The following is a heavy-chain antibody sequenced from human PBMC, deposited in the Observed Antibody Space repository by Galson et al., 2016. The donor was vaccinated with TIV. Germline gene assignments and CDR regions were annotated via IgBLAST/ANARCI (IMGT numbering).Heavy chain of an antibody. D-gene: IGHD2-8*02. Sequence: SVKVSCKASGIIFNSYAISRVRQAPGQGLEWLGRINPSNDVTDYAQNFQGRVTLTRDTSITTVYMELSSLRSDDTAVYYCVKEPFSTVLYVFDDWGQGTMVTVSS. J-gene: IGHJ3*01. CDR3: VKEPFSTVLYVFDD. CDR2: INPSNDVT. V-gene: IGHV1-2*06. CDR1: GIIFNSYA.